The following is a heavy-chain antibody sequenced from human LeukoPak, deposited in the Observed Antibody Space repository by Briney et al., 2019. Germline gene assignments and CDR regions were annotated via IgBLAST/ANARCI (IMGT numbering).Heavy chain of an antibody. CDR3: ARGIDYYSFDY. J-gene: IGHJ4*02. CDR1: GFTINNNY. CDR2: IYSGGST. V-gene: IGHV3-53*01. D-gene: IGHD2-21*01. Sequence: GGSLRLSCAASGFTINNNYMTWVRQAPGKGLEWVSVIYSGGSTYYADSVKGRFTISRDCSKNTLFLQMNSLRTEDTAVYYCARGIDYYSFDYWGQGTLVTVSS.